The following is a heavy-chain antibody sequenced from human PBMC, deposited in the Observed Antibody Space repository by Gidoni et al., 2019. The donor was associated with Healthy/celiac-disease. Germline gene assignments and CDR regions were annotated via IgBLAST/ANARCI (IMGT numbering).Heavy chain of an antibody. Sequence: QVQLVQSGAEVKKPGASVKVSCKASGYTFTSYAMHWVRQASGQRLEWMGWINAGNGNTKYSQKFQGRVTITRDTSASTAYMELSSLRSEDTAVYYCARDQEGKWELGGCDYWGQGTLVTVSS. CDR3: ARDQEGKWELGGCDY. CDR2: INAGNGNT. D-gene: IGHD1-26*01. CDR1: GYTFTSYA. V-gene: IGHV1-3*01. J-gene: IGHJ4*02.